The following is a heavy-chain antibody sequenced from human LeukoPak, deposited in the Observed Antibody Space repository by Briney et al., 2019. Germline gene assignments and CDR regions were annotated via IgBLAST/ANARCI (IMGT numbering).Heavy chain of an antibody. CDR2: IRYDGSNK. J-gene: IGHJ4*02. Sequence: GGSLRLSYAASGFTFSSYGMHWVRQAPGKGLEWVAYIRYDGSNKYYADSVKGRFTISRDNSKNTLYLQMNSLRAEDTAVYYCAKVVAGSCSSTSCFFDHWGQGTLVTVSS. V-gene: IGHV3-30*02. D-gene: IGHD2-2*01. CDR3: AKVVAGSCSSTSCFFDH. CDR1: GFTFSSYG.